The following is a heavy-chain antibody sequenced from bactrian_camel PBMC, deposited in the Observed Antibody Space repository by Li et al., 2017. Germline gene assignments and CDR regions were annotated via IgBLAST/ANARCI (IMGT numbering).Heavy chain of an antibody. D-gene: IGHD5*01. CDR1: GSIYGDAC. J-gene: IGHJ6*01. Sequence: QVQLVESGGGSVQAGGSLRLSCRASGSIYGDACVGWLRQAPGKEREGIALLTTGGLTSYADSVKGRFTVSRDNANNTVNLMMNSLKPEDTAMYYCAAGQGVGWCLDVIRVGAEADFDYWGQGTQVTVS. CDR2: LTTGGLT. V-gene: IGHV3S53*01. CDR3: AAGQGVGWCLDVIRVGAEADFDY.